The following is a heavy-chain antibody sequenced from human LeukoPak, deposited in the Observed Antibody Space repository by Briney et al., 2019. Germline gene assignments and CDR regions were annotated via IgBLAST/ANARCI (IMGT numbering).Heavy chain of an antibody. CDR1: GGSISSYY. CDR3: ATGIAVAGTPFDY. Sequence: SETLSLTCTVSGGSISSYYWSWIRQPPGKGLEWIGYIYYSGSTNYNPSLKSRVTISVDTSKNQFSLKLSSVTAADTAVYYCATGIAVAGTPFDYCGQGTLVTVSS. J-gene: IGHJ4*02. D-gene: IGHD6-19*01. CDR2: IYYSGST. V-gene: IGHV4-59*01.